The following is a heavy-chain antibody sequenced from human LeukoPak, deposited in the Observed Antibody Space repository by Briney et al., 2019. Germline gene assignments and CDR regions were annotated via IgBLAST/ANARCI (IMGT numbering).Heavy chain of an antibody. V-gene: IGHV3-7*01. CDR1: GFTFSSYW. D-gene: IGHD5-18*01. CDR2: IKQDGSEK. Sequence: GGSLRLSCAASGFTFSSYWMSWVRQAPGKGLEWVANIKQDGSEKYYVDSVKGRFTISRDNAKNSLYLQMNSLRAEDTAVYYCARAISGYSYGDHFDYWGQGTLVTVSS. J-gene: IGHJ4*02. CDR3: ARAISGYSYGDHFDY.